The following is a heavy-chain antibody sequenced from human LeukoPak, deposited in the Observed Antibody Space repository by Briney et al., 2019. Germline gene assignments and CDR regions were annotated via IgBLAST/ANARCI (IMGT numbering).Heavy chain of an antibody. CDR1: EFSVGSNY. CDR2: IYSGGST. Sequence: GGSLRLSCAASEFSVGSNYMTWVRQAPGKGLEWVSLIYSGGSTYYADSVKGRFTISRDNSKNTLYLQMNSLRAEDTAVYYCASNWGYYYYYYYMDVWGKGTTVTVSS. CDR3: ASNWGYYYYYYYMDV. V-gene: IGHV3-66*01. D-gene: IGHD7-27*01. J-gene: IGHJ6*03.